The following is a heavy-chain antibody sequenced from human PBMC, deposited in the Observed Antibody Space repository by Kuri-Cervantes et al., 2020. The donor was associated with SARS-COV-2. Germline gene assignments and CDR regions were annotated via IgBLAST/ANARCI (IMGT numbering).Heavy chain of an antibody. Sequence: SVKVSCKASGGTFSSYAMNWVRQAPGQGLEWMGGIIPIFGTANYAQKSQGRVTITADESTSTAYMELSSLRSEDTAVYYCARGGWRAGPLVVPAANSDTNYYYYYYMDVWGKGTTVTVSS. CDR2: IIPIFGTA. V-gene: IGHV1-69*13. CDR1: GGTFSSYA. J-gene: IGHJ6*03. D-gene: IGHD2-2*01. CDR3: ARGGWRAGPLVVPAANSDTNYYYYYYMDV.